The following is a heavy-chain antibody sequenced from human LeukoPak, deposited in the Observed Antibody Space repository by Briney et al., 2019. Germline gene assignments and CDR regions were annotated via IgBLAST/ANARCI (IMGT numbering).Heavy chain of an antibody. CDR3: ALRQDWRDPFDY. CDR2: INHSGST. Sequence: SETLSLTCTVYGGSFSGYYWSWIRQPPGKGLEWIGEINHSGSTNYNPSLKSRVTISVDTSKNQFSLKLSSVTAADTAVYYCALRQDWRDPFDYWGQGTLVTVSS. V-gene: IGHV4-34*01. D-gene: IGHD2-21*01. J-gene: IGHJ4*02. CDR1: GGSFSGYY.